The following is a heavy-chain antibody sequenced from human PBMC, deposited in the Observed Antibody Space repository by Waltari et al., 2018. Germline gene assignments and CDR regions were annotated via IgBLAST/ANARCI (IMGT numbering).Heavy chain of an antibody. J-gene: IGHJ6*02. CDR1: GFTFNIYA. CDR3: ARDWDV. CDR2: RTKDGVDK. Sequence: VVCGGDMVQPGRSLRLSCAASGFTFNIYAMHWVRQAPGKGLEWVADRTKDGVDKHYADSVKGRFTISRDNSKNTVDLQMSSLRAEDTALYYCARDWDVWGQGTTVTVS. V-gene: IGHV3-30-3*01.